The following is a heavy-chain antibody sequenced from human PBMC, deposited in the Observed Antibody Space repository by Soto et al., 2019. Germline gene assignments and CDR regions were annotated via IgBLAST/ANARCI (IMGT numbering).Heavy chain of an antibody. V-gene: IGHV4-34*01. CDR3: ARGRCLGGALCDYIWGSYRYPDY. D-gene: IGHD3-16*02. CDR2: INHSGST. Sequence: SETLSLTCAVYGGSFSGYYWSWIRQPPGKGLEWIGEINHSGSTNYNPSLKSRVTISVDTSKNQFSLKLSSVTAADTAVYYCARGRCLGGALCDYIWGSYRYPDYWGQGTLVTVSS. J-gene: IGHJ4*02. CDR1: GGSFSGYY.